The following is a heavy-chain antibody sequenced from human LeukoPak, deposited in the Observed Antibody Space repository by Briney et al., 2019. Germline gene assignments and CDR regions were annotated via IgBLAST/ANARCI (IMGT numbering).Heavy chain of an antibody. V-gene: IGHV3-9*01. Sequence: PGRSLRLSCAASGFTFDDYAMHWVRQAPGKGLEWVSGISWNSGSIGYADSVKGRFTISRDNAKNSLYLQMNSLRAEDTALYYCAKHMVRQYYGSGTPGYFDYWGQGTLVTVSS. CDR2: ISWNSGSI. CDR1: GFTFDDYA. CDR3: AKHMVRQYYGSGTPGYFDY. J-gene: IGHJ4*02. D-gene: IGHD3-10*01.